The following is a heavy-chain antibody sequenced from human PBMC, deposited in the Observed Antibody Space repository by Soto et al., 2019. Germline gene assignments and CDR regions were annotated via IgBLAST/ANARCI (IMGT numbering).Heavy chain of an antibody. J-gene: IGHJ6*02. CDR3: ARGGNCIVSSCPLGSHYGMDV. V-gene: IGHV4-34*01. Sequence: QVQLQQWGAGLLKPSETLSLTCAVYGGSFSGYYWTWIRQPPGKGLEWVGEIGHSGSATYSPSLKSRVTISVATSNNQCSLRLSSVTAADTAVYYCARGGNCIVSSCPLGSHYGMDVWGQGTTVTVSS. D-gene: IGHD2-15*01. CDR2: IGHSGSA. CDR1: GGSFSGYY.